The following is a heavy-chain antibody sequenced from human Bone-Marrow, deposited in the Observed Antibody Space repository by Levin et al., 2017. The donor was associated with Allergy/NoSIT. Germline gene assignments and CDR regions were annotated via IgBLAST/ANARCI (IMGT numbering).Heavy chain of an antibody. CDR1: GGSFSGYY. J-gene: IGHJ3*02. Sequence: GSLRLSCAVYGGSFSGYYWSWIRQPPGKGLEWIGEINHSGSTNYNPSLKSRVTISVDTSKNQFSLKLSSVTAADTAVYYCARDIVVVPAALQLGYAFDIWGQGTMVTVSS. CDR3: ARDIVVVPAALQLGYAFDI. D-gene: IGHD2-2*01. CDR2: INHSGST. V-gene: IGHV4-34*01.